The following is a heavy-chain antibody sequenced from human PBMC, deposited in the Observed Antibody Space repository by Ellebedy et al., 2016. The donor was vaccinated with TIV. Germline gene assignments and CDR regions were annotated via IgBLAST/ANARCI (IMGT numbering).Heavy chain of an antibody. J-gene: IGHJ4*02. CDR3: AKGGVSVGPPPLDN. V-gene: IGHV3-23*01. D-gene: IGHD6-25*01. CDR2: ISDSGGTI. Sequence: GESLKISXAASGFNFHNYAMNWVRQAPGKGLEWVSVISDSGGTINYADSVKGRFTISRDNSKNTLYLQMTSLRAEDTAVYYCAKGGVSVGPPPLDNWGQGTLVTVSS. CDR1: GFNFHNYA.